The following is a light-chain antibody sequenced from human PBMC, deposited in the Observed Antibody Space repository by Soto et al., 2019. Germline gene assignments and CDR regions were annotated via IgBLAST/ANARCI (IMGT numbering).Light chain of an antibody. CDR1: QTVRNNY. V-gene: IGKV3-20*01. CDR3: QQLSSYPLT. J-gene: IGKJ4*01. CDR2: DAS. Sequence: EFVLTQSPGTLSLSPGERATLSCRASQTVRNNYLAWYQQKPGQAPRLLIYDASSRATGIPDRFSGGGSGTDFTLTISRLEPEDFAGYYCQQLSSYPLTFGGGTKEEIK.